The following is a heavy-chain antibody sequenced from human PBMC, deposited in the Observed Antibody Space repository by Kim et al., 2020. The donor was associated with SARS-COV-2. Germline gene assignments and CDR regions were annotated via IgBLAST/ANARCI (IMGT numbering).Heavy chain of an antibody. CDR2: IKQDGSEK. J-gene: IGHJ4*02. D-gene: IGHD3-22*01. CDR1: GFTFSSYW. Sequence: GGSLRLSCAASGFTFSSYWMSWVRQAPGKGLEWVANIKQDGSEKYYVDSVKGRFTISRDNAKNSLYLQMNSLRAEDTAVYYCARGTFSGYEYYFDYWGQGTPVTVSS. CDR3: ARGTFSGYEYYFDY. V-gene: IGHV3-7*01.